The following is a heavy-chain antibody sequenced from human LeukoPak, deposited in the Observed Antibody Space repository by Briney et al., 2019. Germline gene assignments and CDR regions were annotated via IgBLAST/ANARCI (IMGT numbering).Heavy chain of an antibody. CDR2: INPHTGAA. V-gene: IGHV1-2*02. Sequence: GASVKVSCKVSGYSFIENYLHWVRQAPGQGLEWMGLINPHTGAANYSHKFQGRVTMTRDTSISTAYMHRTRLKFDDTATYYCARGKSGYSPWGQGTPVTVSS. CDR3: ARGKSGYSP. D-gene: IGHD3-3*01. J-gene: IGHJ5*02. CDR1: GYSFIENY.